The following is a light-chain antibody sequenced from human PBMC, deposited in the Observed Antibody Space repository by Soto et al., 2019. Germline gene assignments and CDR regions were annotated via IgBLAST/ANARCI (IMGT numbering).Light chain of an antibody. J-gene: IGLJ3*02. CDR1: SSNIGAGFD. CDR3: QSYDTSLRAWV. V-gene: IGLV1-40*01. Sequence: QSVMTQPPSVSGAPGQRVTISCTGSSSNIGAGFDVHWYQQLPGRVPKPLIYANSNRPSGVPDRFSGSKSGTSASLAITGLQAEDEADYFCQSYDTSLRAWVFGGGTKLTVL. CDR2: ANS.